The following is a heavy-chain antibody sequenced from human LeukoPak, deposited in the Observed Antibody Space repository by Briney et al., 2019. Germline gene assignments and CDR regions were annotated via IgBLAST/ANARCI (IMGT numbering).Heavy chain of an antibody. Sequence: SETLSLTCAVYGGSFSGYYWSWIRQPPGKGLEWIGEINHSGSTNYNPSLKSRVTILVDTSKNQFSLKLSSVTAADTAVYYCARVFYGSGSKFDYWGQGTLVTVSS. CDR1: GGSFSGYY. V-gene: IGHV4-34*01. J-gene: IGHJ4*02. CDR2: INHSGST. D-gene: IGHD3-10*01. CDR3: ARVFYGSGSKFDY.